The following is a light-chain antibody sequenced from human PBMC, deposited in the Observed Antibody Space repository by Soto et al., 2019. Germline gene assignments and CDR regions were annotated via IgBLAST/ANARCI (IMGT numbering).Light chain of an antibody. V-gene: IGKV1-5*03. CDR2: GAS. Sequence: DIPRTPSPSSVSASVVNRVTITCRASQSMSSWVAWYQQKPGKAPKLLIYGASSLESVGPSSISGSGSGTAFTLIISSLQPDDFATYYCQHYNSYLFITFGQGTRLEIK. J-gene: IGKJ5*01. CDR3: QHYNSYLFIT. CDR1: QSMSSW.